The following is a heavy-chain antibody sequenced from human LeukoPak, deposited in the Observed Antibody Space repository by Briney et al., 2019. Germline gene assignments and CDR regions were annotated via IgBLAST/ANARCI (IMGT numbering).Heavy chain of an antibody. Sequence: PGGSLRLSCAASGFTFSNYGMHWVRQAPGKGLEWLAFIRIDGNSKYYADFVKGRFTISRDNAKNSLFLQMNSLRAEDTAVYYCARESYYGSSDAFDIWGQGTMVTVSS. V-gene: IGHV3-30*02. CDR2: IRIDGNSK. CDR3: ARESYYGSSDAFDI. D-gene: IGHD3-10*01. J-gene: IGHJ3*02. CDR1: GFTFSNYG.